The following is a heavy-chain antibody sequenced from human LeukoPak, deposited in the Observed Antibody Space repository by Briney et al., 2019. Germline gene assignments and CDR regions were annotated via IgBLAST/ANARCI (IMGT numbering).Heavy chain of an antibody. Sequence: PSETLSLTCTVSGGSISSYYWSWIRQPPGKGLEWIGYIYYSGSTNYNPSLKSRVTISVDTSKNQFSLTLGPVTAADPAVYYWGNLICTGYLDFGMEVWGQGTTVTVSS. CDR2: IYYSGST. J-gene: IGHJ6*02. D-gene: IGHD6-25*01. CDR1: GGSISSYY. V-gene: IGHV4-59*08. CDR3: GNLICTGYLDFGMEV.